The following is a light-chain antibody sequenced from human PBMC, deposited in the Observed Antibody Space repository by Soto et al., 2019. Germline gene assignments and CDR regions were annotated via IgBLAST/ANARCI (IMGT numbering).Light chain of an antibody. V-gene: IGKV3-15*01. Sequence: VMTQSAATRSVAPGEIATLSCRASQSVANDLAWYQHKPGQAPRLLTHGASTRATGIPARFSGVGSGTEFTLTISSLQSEDFAVYYCQQSNKWPQTFGQGTRLEIK. CDR1: QSVAND. CDR3: QQSNKWPQT. CDR2: GAS. J-gene: IGKJ5*01.